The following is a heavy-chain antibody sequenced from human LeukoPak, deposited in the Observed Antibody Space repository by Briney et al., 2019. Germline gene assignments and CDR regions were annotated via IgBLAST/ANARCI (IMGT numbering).Heavy chain of an antibody. CDR1: GFTFSSYG. Sequence: PGGSLRLSCAASGFTFSSYGMSWVRQAPGKGLEWVSAISGSGGSTYYADSVKGRFTISRDNSKNTLYLQMNSLRAEDTAVYYCAKPRSGSYMSYFDYWGQGTLVTVSS. V-gene: IGHV3-23*01. D-gene: IGHD3-10*01. J-gene: IGHJ4*02. CDR2: ISGSGGST. CDR3: AKPRSGSYMSYFDY.